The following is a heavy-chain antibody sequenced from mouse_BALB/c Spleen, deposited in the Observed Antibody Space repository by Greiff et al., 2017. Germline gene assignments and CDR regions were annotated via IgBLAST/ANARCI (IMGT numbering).Heavy chain of an antibody. J-gene: IGHJ2*01. CDR2: IWAGGST. CDR3: ARERGKIFDY. CDR1: GFSLTSYG. Sequence: VQLQESGPGLVAPSQSLSITCTVSGFSLTSYGVHWVRQPPGKGLEWLGVIWAGGSTNYNSALMSRLSISKDNSKSQVFLKMNSLQTDDTAMYYCARERGKIFDYWGQGTTLTVSS. D-gene: IGHD2-1*01. V-gene: IGHV2-9*02.